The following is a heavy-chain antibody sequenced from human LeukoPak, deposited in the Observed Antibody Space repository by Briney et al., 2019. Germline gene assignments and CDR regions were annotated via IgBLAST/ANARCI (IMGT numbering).Heavy chain of an antibody. D-gene: IGHD5-12*01. CDR2: IKSKTDGGTT. CDR3: TTGPDGMIEAKAVY. J-gene: IGHJ4*02. CDR1: GFTFSNAW. Sequence: PGGSLRLSCAASGFTFSNAWMNWVRQAPGKGLEWVGRIKSKTDGGTTDYAAPVKGRFTISRDDSKNTLYLQMNSLKTEDTAVYYCTTGPDGMIEAKAVYWGQGTLVTVSS. V-gene: IGHV3-15*07.